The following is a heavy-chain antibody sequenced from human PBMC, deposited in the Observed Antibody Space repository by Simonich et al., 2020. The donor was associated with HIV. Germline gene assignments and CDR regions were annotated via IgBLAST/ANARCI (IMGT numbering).Heavy chain of an antibody. Sequence: QVQLVQSGAEVKKTGASVKVSCKASGYTFTSYGVRWWRQAPGQGLEWMGWISTYNGNTVDAQNIQGRVTMTTDTSTGTAYMELRSLRSDDTDVYYCAREKRSNYGDYLDYWGQGTLVTVSS. J-gene: IGHJ4*01. CDR1: GYTFTSYG. V-gene: IGHV1-18*01. CDR3: AREKRSNYGDYLDY. CDR2: ISTYNGNT. D-gene: IGHD4-17*01.